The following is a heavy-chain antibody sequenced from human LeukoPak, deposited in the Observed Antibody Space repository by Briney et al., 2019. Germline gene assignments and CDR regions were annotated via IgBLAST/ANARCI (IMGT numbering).Heavy chain of an antibody. CDR1: GFTFSSYE. Sequence: GGSLRLSCAASGFTFSSYEMNWVRQAPGKGLEWVAFIRYDGSNKYYADSVKGRFTISRDNSKNTLYLQMNSLRAEDTAVYYCAKDQGYYYYYYMDVWGKGTTVTISS. J-gene: IGHJ6*03. CDR2: IRYDGSNK. CDR3: AKDQGYYYYYYMDV. V-gene: IGHV3-30*02.